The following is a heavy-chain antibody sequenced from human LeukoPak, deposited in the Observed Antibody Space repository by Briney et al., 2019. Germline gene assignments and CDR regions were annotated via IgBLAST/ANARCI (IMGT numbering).Heavy chain of an antibody. CDR1: GFTFSGSA. V-gene: IGHV3-73*01. D-gene: IGHD3-10*01. CDR2: IRSEANSYAT. J-gene: IGHJ6*04. Sequence: GGSLKLSCAASGFTFSGSAMHWVRQASGKGLEWVGRIRSEANSYATAYAASVKGRFTISRDDSKNTAYLQMNSLKTEDTAVYYCITMVRGDYYYYGMDVWGKGTTVTVSS. CDR3: ITMVRGDYYYYGMDV.